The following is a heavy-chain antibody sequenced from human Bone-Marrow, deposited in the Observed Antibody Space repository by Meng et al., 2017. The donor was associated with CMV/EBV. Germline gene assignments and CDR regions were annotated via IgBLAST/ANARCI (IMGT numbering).Heavy chain of an antibody. CDR2: ISSSSSTI. D-gene: IGHD6-19*01. Sequence: GESLKISCAASGFTFSSYSMNWVRQAPGKGLEWVSYISSSSSTIYYADSVKGRFTISRDNAKNSLYLQMTSLRAEDTAVYYCARDRRQWLAPGAFDAFDIWGQGTMVTVSS. CDR3: ARDRRQWLAPGAFDAFDI. V-gene: IGHV3-48*04. CDR1: GFTFSSYS. J-gene: IGHJ3*02.